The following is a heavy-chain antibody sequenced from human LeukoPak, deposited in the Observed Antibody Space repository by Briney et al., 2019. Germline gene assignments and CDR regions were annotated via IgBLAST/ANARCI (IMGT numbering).Heavy chain of an antibody. J-gene: IGHJ4*02. V-gene: IGHV1-8*01. CDR2: MNPNSGST. Sequence: ASVKVSCKASGYTFTSYDINWVRQATGQGLEWMGWMNPNSGSTGYAQKFQGRVTMTRNTSISTAYMELSSLRSEDTAVYYCARVPTRSRVRGATLFDYWGQGTLVTVSS. D-gene: IGHD3-10*01. CDR1: GYTFTSYD. CDR3: ARVPTRSRVRGATLFDY.